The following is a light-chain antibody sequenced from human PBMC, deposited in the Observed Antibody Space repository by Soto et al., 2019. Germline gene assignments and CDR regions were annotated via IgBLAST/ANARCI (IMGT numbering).Light chain of an antibody. V-gene: IGKV1-27*01. CDR3: QQYGYSPIT. J-gene: IGKJ5*01. CDR2: AAS. CDR1: QGISNY. Sequence: DIQMTQSPSSLSASVVDRVTITCLASQGISNYLAWYQQKPGKVPKLLIYAASTLQSGVPSRFSGSGSGTDFTLTISRLEPEDFAVYYCQQYGYSPITFGQGTRLENK.